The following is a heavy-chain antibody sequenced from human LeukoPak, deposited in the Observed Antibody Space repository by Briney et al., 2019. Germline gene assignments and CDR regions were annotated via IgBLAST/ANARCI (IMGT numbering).Heavy chain of an antibody. CDR2: INQEGSEI. V-gene: IGHV3-7*04. Sequence: GGSLRLSCAASGFTFRNYWMNWVRQAPGKVLEWVTSINQEGSEIHYVDSAKGRFTISRDNAKKSMYLQMDSLRADDTAVYYCARDRYTRTSDYWGQGTLVTVSS. J-gene: IGHJ4*02. D-gene: IGHD1-7*01. CDR1: GFTFRNYW. CDR3: ARDRYTRTSDY.